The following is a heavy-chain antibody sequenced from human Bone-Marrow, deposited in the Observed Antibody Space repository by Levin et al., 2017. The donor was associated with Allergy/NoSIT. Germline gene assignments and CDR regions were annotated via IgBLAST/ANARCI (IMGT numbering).Heavy chain of an antibody. CDR2: ISGSGQSR. D-gene: IGHD4-17*01. J-gene: IGHJ4*02. Sequence: SLLLSFSSSAFSLGDSAMNWVRQAPGKGLEWVAGISGSGQSRFYPDSMKGRFTISKDSSTNTVFLQMNRLRREDTALYYCAKAYGDYLGGFDLWGQGTLVTVSS. CDR3: AKAYGDYLGGFDL. CDR1: AFSLGDSA. V-gene: IGHV3-23*01.